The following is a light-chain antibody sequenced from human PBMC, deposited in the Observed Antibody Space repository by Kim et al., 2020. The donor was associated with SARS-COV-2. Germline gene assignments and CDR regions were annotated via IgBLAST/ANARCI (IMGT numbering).Light chain of an antibody. V-gene: IGKV3-20*01. CDR2: GAS. CDR1: HSVSSHY. Sequence: SPGERATLSCRASHSVSSHYLAWYQQKPGQAPRLLIYGASSRATGIPDRFSGSGSGTDFTLTITRLEPEDFAVYYCQQYSSSPATFGQGTKVDIK. J-gene: IGKJ1*01. CDR3: QQYSSSPAT.